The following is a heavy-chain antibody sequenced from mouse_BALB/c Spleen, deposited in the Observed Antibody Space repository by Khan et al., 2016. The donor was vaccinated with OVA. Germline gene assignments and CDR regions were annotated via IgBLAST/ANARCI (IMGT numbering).Heavy chain of an antibody. J-gene: IGHJ3*01. D-gene: IGHD1-1*01. CDR3: AGGLNYYGSWFAY. V-gene: IGHV9-1*02. Sequence: QIQLVQSGPELKKPGETVKMSCKASGYTFKNYGMNWVKRAPGKALKWMGWINTYTGEPTYADDFKGRFAFSLETSASTAYLQNNNLKYEDMATYFCAGGLNYYGSWFAYWGQGTLVTVSA. CDR1: GYTFKNYG. CDR2: INTYTGEP.